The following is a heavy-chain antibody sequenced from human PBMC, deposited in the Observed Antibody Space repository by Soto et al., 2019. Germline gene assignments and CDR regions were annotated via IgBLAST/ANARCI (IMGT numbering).Heavy chain of an antibody. CDR3: ARNGGTFDP. CDR2: ISTSGNIK. Sequence: QVQLVESGGGLVKPGGSLRLSCAASGFTFSDYDMTWIRQAAGKGLEWVSYISTSGNIKYYAESVEGRFTISRDNVKNSLYLQMNSLRADDTAVYFCARNGGTFDPWGQGTLVTVSS. D-gene: IGHD3-16*01. CDR1: GFTFSDYD. V-gene: IGHV3-11*01. J-gene: IGHJ5*02.